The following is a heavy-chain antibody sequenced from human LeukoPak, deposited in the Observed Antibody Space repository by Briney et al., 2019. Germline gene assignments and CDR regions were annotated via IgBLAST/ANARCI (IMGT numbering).Heavy chain of an antibody. Sequence: ASVKVSCKASGYTFTSYGISWVRQAPGQGLEWMGWISAYNGNTNYAQKLQGRVTMTTDTSTSTAYMELRSLRSDDTAVYYCARDRSPHIAVVTASDYWGQGTLVTVSS. J-gene: IGHJ4*02. D-gene: IGHD2-21*02. CDR1: GYTFTSYG. V-gene: IGHV1-18*01. CDR2: ISAYNGNT. CDR3: ARDRSPHIAVVTASDY.